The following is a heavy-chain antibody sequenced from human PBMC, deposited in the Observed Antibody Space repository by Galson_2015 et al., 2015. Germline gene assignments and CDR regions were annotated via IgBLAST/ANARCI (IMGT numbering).Heavy chain of an antibody. CDR1: GFTFSSYG. CDR2: ISYDGSNK. J-gene: IGHJ6*02. V-gene: IGHV3-30*03. D-gene: IGHD6-19*01. CDR3: ARVAGVYYYYGMDV. Sequence: SLRLSCAASGFTFSSYGMHWVRQAPGKGLEWVAVISYDGSNKYYADSVKGRFTISRDNAKNSLYLQMNSLRAEDTAVYYCARVAGVYYYYGMDVWGQGTTVTVSS.